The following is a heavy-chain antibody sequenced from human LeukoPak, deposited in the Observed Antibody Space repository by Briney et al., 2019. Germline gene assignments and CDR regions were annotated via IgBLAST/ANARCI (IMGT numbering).Heavy chain of an antibody. Sequence: SVTLSLTCTVSGGSIGSYYWSWIRQPPAKGLEWIGYIYYSGTKYNPSLKSRFTISVDTSKNPFSLKLSSVTAADTAVYYCARGDCSGGSCYFLDYWGQGTLVTVSS. V-gene: IGHV4-59*01. J-gene: IGHJ4*02. D-gene: IGHD2-15*01. CDR2: IYYSGT. CDR3: ARGDCSGGSCYFLDY. CDR1: GGSIGSYY.